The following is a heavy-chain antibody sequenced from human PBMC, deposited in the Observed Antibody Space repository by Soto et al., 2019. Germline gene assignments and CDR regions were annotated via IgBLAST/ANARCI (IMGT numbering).Heavy chain of an antibody. CDR1: GGSISSGGYY. CDR2: ISYSGST. V-gene: IGHV4-31*03. D-gene: IGHD3-22*01. J-gene: IGHJ4*02. Sequence: QVQLQESGPGLVKPSQTLSLTCTVSGGSISSGGYYWSWIRQHPGKGLEWIGYISYSGSTYYNPSPESRVTISVDTSKNQCSLKLSSVTAADTAVYYCARDALSRDSIWGQGTLVTVSS. CDR3: ARDALSRDSI.